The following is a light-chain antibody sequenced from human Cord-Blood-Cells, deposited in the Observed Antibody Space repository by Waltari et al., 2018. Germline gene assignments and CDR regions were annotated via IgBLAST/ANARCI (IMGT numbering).Light chain of an antibody. V-gene: IGLV2-14*01. CDR3: SSYTSSSTRV. CDR1: SSDVGGSHY. CDR2: DVS. Sequence: QSALTQPASVSGSPGQSITISCPGTSSDVGGSHYVSWYQQHPGKAPKLMIYDVSKRPSGVSNRFSGSKSGNTASLTISGLQAEDEADYYCSSYTSSSTRVFGGGTKLTVL. J-gene: IGLJ3*02.